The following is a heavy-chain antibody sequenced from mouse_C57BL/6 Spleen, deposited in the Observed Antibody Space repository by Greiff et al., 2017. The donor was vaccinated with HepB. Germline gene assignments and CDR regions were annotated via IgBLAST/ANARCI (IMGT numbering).Heavy chain of an antibody. CDR2: ISSGGSYT. D-gene: IGHD2-2*01. CDR3: ARRSMDGYDKGNAMDY. CDR1: GFTFRSYG. Sequence: DVMLVESGGDLVKPGGSLKLSCAASGFTFRSYGMSWVRQTPDKRLEWVATISSGGSYTYYPDSVKGRFTISRDNAKNTLYLQMSSLKSEDTAMYYCARRSMDGYDKGNAMDYWGQGTSVTVSS. J-gene: IGHJ4*01. V-gene: IGHV5-6*02.